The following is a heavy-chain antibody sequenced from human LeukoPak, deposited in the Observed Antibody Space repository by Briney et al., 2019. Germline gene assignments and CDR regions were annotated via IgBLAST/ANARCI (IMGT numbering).Heavy chain of an antibody. Sequence: PSETLSLTCTVSGYSISSGYYWGWIRQPPGKGLEWIGSIYHSGSTYYNPSLKSRVTISVDTSKNQFSLELSSVTAADTAVYYCARDKRDYYYDSSGYSDYWGQGTLVTVSS. CDR2: IYHSGST. D-gene: IGHD3-22*01. J-gene: IGHJ4*02. CDR3: ARDKRDYYYDSSGYSDY. CDR1: GYSISSGYY. V-gene: IGHV4-38-2*02.